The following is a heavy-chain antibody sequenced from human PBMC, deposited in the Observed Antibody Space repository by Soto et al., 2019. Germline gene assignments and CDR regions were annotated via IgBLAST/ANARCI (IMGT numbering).Heavy chain of an antibody. CDR1: GGSISSGDYY. CDR3: ARVYCSGGSCYRGGWFDP. Sequence: QVQLQESGPGLVKPSQTLSLTCTVSGGSISSGDYYWSWIRQPPGKGLEWLGYIYYSGSTYYNPSLKSRVTISVDTSKNQFSLKLSSVTAADTAVYYCARVYCSGGSCYRGGWFDPWGQGTLVTVSS. CDR2: IYYSGST. V-gene: IGHV4-30-4*01. D-gene: IGHD2-15*01. J-gene: IGHJ5*02.